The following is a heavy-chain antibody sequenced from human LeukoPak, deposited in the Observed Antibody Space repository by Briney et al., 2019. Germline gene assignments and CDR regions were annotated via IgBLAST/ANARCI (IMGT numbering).Heavy chain of an antibody. V-gene: IGHV3-7*01. Sequence: GGSLRLSRAASGFTFSSYWMSWVRQAPGKGLEWVANIKQDGSEKYYVDSVKGRFTISRDNAKNSLYLQMNSLRAEDTAVYYCARDALIGSGWYYFDYWGQGTLVTVSS. CDR3: ARDALIGSGWYYFDY. CDR2: IKQDGSEK. D-gene: IGHD6-19*01. J-gene: IGHJ4*02. CDR1: GFTFSSYW.